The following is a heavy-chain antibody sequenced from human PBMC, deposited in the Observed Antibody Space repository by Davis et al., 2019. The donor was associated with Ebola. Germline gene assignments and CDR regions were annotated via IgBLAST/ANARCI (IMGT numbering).Heavy chain of an antibody. CDR1: GFSLSTSGMC. CDR3: ARSLGAVGLYYYYYGMDV. D-gene: IGHD1-26*01. Sequence: SGPTLVKPPQTLTLTCTFSGFSLSTSGMCVSWIRQPPGKALEWLALIDWDDDKYYSTSLKTRLTISKDTSKNQVVLTMTNMDPVDTATYYYARSLGAVGLYYYYYGMDVWGQGTTVTVSS. V-gene: IGHV2-70*01. J-gene: IGHJ6*02. CDR2: IDWDDDK.